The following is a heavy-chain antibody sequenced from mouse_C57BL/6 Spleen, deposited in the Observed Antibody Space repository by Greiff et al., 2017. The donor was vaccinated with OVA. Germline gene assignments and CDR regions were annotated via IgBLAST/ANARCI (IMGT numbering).Heavy chain of an antibody. D-gene: IGHD3-1*01. CDR2: INPNNGGT. V-gene: IGHV1-18*01. CDR1: GYTFTDYN. Sequence: EVQLQQSGPELVKPGASVKIPCKASGYTFTDYNMDWVKQSHGKSLEWIGDINPNNGGTIYNQKFKGKATLTVDKSSSTAYMELRSLTSEDTAVYYCARRDVGWYFDVWGTVTTVTVSS. CDR3: ARRDVGWYFDV. J-gene: IGHJ1*03.